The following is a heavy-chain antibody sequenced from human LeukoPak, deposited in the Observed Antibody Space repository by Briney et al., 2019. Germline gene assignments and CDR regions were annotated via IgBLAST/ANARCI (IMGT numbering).Heavy chain of an antibody. CDR3: ARDPYDILTGYYLYYYYYYMDV. CDR2: ISSSSSYI. Sequence: GGSLRLSCAASGFTFSSYEMNWVRQAPGKGLEWVSSISSSSSYIYYADSVKGRFTISRDNAKNSLYLQMNSLRAEDTAVYYCARDPYDILTGYYLYYYYYYMDVWGKGTTVTVSS. J-gene: IGHJ6*03. CDR1: GFTFSSYE. V-gene: IGHV3-21*01. D-gene: IGHD3-9*01.